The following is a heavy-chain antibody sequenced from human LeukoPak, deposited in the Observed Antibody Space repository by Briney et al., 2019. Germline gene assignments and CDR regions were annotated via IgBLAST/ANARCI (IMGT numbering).Heavy chain of an antibody. CDR2: INHSGST. D-gene: IGHD3-10*01. J-gene: IGHJ4*02. V-gene: IGHV4-34*01. Sequence: SETLSLTCAVYGGSFSGYYWSWIRQPPGKGLEWIGEINHSGSTNYNPSLKSRVTISVDTSKNQFSLKLSSVTAADTAVYYCARAGAWVRGVIVYFDYWGQGTLVTVSS. CDR1: GGSFSGYY. CDR3: ARAGAWVRGVIVYFDY.